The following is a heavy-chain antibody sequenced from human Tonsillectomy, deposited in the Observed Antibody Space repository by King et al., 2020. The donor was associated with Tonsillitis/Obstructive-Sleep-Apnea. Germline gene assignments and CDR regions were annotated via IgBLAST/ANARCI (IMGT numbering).Heavy chain of an antibody. CDR3: AKDKACSGGSCYDGDY. D-gene: IGHD2-15*01. J-gene: IGHJ4*02. V-gene: IGHV3-23*04. CDR2: ISGMGGST. Sequence: QLVQSGGGLGQPGGSLRLSCAASGFTFSTYAMSWVRQAPGKGLEWVSAISGMGGSTYYSDSVKGRFTISRDNSKNTLYLQMNSLRAEDTAVYYCAKDKACSGGSCYDGDYWGQGTLVTVSS. CDR1: GFTFSTYA.